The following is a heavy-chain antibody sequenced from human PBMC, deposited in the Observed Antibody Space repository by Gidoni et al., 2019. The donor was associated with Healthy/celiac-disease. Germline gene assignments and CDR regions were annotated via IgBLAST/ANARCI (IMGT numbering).Heavy chain of an antibody. D-gene: IGHD1-26*01. Sequence: EVQLVESGGGLVKPGGSLTLSCAASGFTFSSYSRNWVRQAPGKGLEWVSSIISSSSYIYYAASVKGRFTISRDNAKNSLYLQMNSLRAEDTAVYYFARGRGADLGQGTLVTVSS. CDR3: ARGRGAD. J-gene: IGHJ4*02. CDR1: GFTFSSYS. CDR2: IISSSSYI. V-gene: IGHV3-21*01.